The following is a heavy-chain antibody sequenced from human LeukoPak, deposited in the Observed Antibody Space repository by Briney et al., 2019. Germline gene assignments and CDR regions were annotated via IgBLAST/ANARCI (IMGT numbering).Heavy chain of an antibody. V-gene: IGHV1-3*01. CDR2: MNAGNGNT. CDR1: GYTVTSYA. CDR3: AREEEYQLLEYYYYYGMDV. J-gene: IGHJ6*02. Sequence: ASVKVSCKASGYTVTSYAMHWVGQAPGQRLEWMGWMNAGNGNTKYSQKFQGRVTITRDTSASTAYMELSSLRSEDTAVYYCAREEEYQLLEYYYYYGMDVWGQGTTVTVSS. D-gene: IGHD2-2*01.